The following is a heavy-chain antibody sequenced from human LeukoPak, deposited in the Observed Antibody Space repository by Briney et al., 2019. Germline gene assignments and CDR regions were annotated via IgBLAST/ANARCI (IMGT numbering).Heavy chain of an antibody. CDR3: ARDPVYCSPTSCPRPY. V-gene: IGHV5-10-1*01. CDR1: GHSFITNW. CDR2: IDPSDSYT. J-gene: IGHJ4*02. Sequence: GESLRISCRGSGHSFITNWIDWVRQIPGKGLEWMGRIDPSDSYTNYSPSLEGHVTISADKPSSTAYLQWSSLKASDTAIYYCARDPVYCSPTSCPRPYWGQGTLVTVSS. D-gene: IGHD2-2*01.